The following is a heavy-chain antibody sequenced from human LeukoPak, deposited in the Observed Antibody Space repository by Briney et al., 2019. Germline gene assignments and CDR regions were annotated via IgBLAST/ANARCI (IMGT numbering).Heavy chain of an antibody. CDR2: ISWNSGSI. CDR3: AKGRLMVYAISFYYYYGMDV. V-gene: IGHV3-9*01. D-gene: IGHD2-8*01. CDR1: GFTFDDYA. J-gene: IGHJ6*02. Sequence: PGRSLRLSCAASGFTFDDYAMHWVRQAPGKGLEWVSGISWNSGSIGYADSVKGRFTISRDNAKNSLYLQMNSLRAGDTALYYCAKGRLMVYAISFYYYYGMDVWGQGTTVTVSS.